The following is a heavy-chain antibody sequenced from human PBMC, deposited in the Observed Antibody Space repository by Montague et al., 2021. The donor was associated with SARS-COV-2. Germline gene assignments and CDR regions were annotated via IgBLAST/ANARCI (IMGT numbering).Heavy chain of an antibody. CDR1: GFTFRTYE. V-gene: IGHV3-48*03. D-gene: IGHD3-10*01. Sequence: SLRLSCAASGFTFRTYEMNWVRQAPGKGLEWVSYISSSGSTIYHADSVKGRFTISRDNAKNSLYLQTNSLRAEDTAVYYCARDGRFGELDYWGQGTLVTVST. CDR3: ARDGRFGELDY. J-gene: IGHJ4*02. CDR2: ISSSGSTI.